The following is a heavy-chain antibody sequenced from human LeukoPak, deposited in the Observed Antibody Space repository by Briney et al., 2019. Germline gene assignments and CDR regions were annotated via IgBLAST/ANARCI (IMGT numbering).Heavy chain of an antibody. Sequence: SETLSLTCTVSGGSISSSSYYWGWIRQPPGKGLEWIGSIYYSGSTYYNPSLKGRVTISVDTSKNQFSLKLSSVTAADTAVYYCARVGYSSSWGYFDYWGQGTLVTVSS. CDR2: IYYSGST. CDR3: ARVGYSSSWGYFDY. D-gene: IGHD6-6*01. V-gene: IGHV4-39*07. J-gene: IGHJ4*02. CDR1: GGSISSSSYY.